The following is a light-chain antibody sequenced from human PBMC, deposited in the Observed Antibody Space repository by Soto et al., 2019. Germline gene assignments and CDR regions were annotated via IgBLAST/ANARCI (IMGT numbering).Light chain of an antibody. Sequence: SGLAPSPGPLSLSSGVRAPLSCRASQSVTGSYLAWYQQKPGQAPRLLIFGASSRATGIPDRFSGSASGTDFTLTISRLEPEDFALYYCQQYGRSPITFGQGTRLEIK. V-gene: IGKV3-20*01. CDR3: QQYGRSPIT. CDR1: QSVTGSY. CDR2: GAS. J-gene: IGKJ5*01.